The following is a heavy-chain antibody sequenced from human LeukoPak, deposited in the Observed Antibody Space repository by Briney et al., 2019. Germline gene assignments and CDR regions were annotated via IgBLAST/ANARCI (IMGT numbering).Heavy chain of an antibody. D-gene: IGHD2-15*01. Sequence: GASVKVSCKASGYTFTGYYMHWVRQAPGQGLEWMGWINPNSGGTNYAQKFQGRVTMTRDTSISTAYMELSSLRSEDTAVYYCARVKFTPRTTKRTRSGGFDPWGQGTLVTVSS. CDR1: GYTFTGYY. J-gene: IGHJ5*02. CDR3: ARVKFTPRTTKRTRSGGFDP. V-gene: IGHV1-2*02. CDR2: INPNSGGT.